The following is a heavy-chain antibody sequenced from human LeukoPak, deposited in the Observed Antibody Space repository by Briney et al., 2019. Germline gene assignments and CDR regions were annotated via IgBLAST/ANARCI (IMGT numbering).Heavy chain of an antibody. D-gene: IGHD4-17*01. CDR2: IKQDGSEK. J-gene: IGHJ6*02. V-gene: IGHV3-7*01. Sequence: QPGGSLRLSCAASGFTFSSYWMSWVRQAPGKGLEWVANIKQDGSEKYYVDSVKGRFTISRDNAKNSLYLQMNSLRAEDTAVYYCARDRRLRSHFFRLYGMDVWGQGTTVTVSS. CDR1: GFTFSSYW. CDR3: ARDRRLRSHFFRLYGMDV.